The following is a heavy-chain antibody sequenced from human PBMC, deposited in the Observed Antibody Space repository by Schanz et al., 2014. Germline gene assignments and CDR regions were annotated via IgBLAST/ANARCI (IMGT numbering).Heavy chain of an antibody. CDR3: ARGLIAAAGGAFDY. CDR1: GFTFSSYW. D-gene: IGHD6-13*01. CDR2: ISASGGDT. J-gene: IGHJ4*02. Sequence: EVQLVESGGGLVQPGGSLRLSCAASGFTFSSYWMHWVRQAPGKGLEWVSVISASGGDTYYADSVRGRFTMSRDNSKNTLYLQMNSLRAGDAAVYYCARGLIAAAGGAFDYWGQGTLVAVSA. V-gene: IGHV3-23*04.